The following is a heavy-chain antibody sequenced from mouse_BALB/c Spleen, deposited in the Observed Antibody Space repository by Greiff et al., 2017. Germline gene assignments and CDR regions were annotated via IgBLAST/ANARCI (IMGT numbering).Heavy chain of an antibody. V-gene: IGHV2-9*02. CDR3: ARDKAYYGNYGFAY. D-gene: IGHD2-10*01. Sequence: VQLQQSGPGLVAPSQSLSITCTVSGFSLTSYGVHWVRQHPGKGLEWLGVIWAGGSTNYNSALMSRLSISKDNSKSQVFLKMNSLQTDDTAMYYCARDKAYYGNYGFAYWGQGTLVTVSA. CDR2: IWAGGST. J-gene: IGHJ3*01. CDR1: GFSLTSYG.